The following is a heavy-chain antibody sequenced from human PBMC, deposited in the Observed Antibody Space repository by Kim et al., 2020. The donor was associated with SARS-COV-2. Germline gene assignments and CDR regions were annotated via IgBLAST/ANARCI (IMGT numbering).Heavy chain of an antibody. Sequence: GGSLRLSCAASGFTFSRYAMSWVRQAPGKGLEWVSAISGSGGRTYYADSVKGRFTISRDSSKNTLYLQMNSLRAEDTALYYCAKDQGSDYGEQLDCWGQGTLVTVSS. CDR1: GFTFSRYA. D-gene: IGHD4-17*01. CDR2: ISGSGGRT. CDR3: AKDQGSDYGEQLDC. V-gene: IGHV3-23*01. J-gene: IGHJ4*02.